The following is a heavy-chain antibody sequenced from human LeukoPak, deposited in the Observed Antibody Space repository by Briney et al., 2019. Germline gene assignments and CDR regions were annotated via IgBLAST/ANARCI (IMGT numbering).Heavy chain of an antibody. Sequence: GGSLRLSCTASGFTFNNHAMNWVRQAPGKGLEWVSSISGSGTNTYYADFLKGRFTISRDNSKNTLFLQMSSLTAEDTAIYYCAQSGAPLPLYLDNWGQGSLVTVSS. CDR1: GFTFNNHA. V-gene: IGHV3-23*01. D-gene: IGHD3-10*01. CDR3: AQSGAPLPLYLDN. J-gene: IGHJ4*02. CDR2: ISGSGTNT.